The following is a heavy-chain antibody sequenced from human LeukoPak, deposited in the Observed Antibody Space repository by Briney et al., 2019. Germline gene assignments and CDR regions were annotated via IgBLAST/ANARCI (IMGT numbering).Heavy chain of an antibody. CDR1: GFTFSSYA. CDR2: ISGSGGST. CDR3: AKDRPASSWYKKRRGAFDI. J-gene: IGHJ3*02. D-gene: IGHD6-13*01. V-gene: IGHV3-23*01. Sequence: GGSLRLSCAASGFTFSSYAMSWVRQAPGEGLEWVSAISGSGGSTYYADSVKGRFTISRDNSKNTLYLQMNSLRAEDTAVYYCAKDRPASSWYKKRRGAFDIWGQGTMVTISS.